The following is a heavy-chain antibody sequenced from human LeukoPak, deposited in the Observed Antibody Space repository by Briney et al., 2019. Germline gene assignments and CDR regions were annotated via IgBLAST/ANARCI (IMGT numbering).Heavy chain of an antibody. D-gene: IGHD3-3*01. CDR1: GGSISSSNW. CDR2: IYHSGST. CDR3: ASPKYYDFLSGYNT. Sequence: SSETLSLTCAVSGGSISSSNWWSWVRQPPGKGLEWIGEIYHSGSTNYNSSLKSRITMSVDTSKNQFSLELSDVTAADTAVYYCASPKYYDFLSGYNTWGQGTLVTVSS. J-gene: IGHJ5*02. V-gene: IGHV4-4*02.